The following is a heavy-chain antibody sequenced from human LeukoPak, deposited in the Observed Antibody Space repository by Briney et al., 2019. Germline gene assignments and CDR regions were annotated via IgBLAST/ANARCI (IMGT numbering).Heavy chain of an antibody. V-gene: IGHV4-34*01. CDR3: ARGHRVWVVGTSDHFDY. D-gene: IGHD1-26*01. CDR1: GGAFSGYY. Sequence: SETLSLTCAVYGGAFSGYYWSWIRQPPGKGLEWIGEINHSGSTNYNPSLKSRVTISVDTSKNQFALKLSSVTAADTAVYYCARGHRVWVVGTSDHFDYWGQGTLVTVSS. CDR2: INHSGST. J-gene: IGHJ4*02.